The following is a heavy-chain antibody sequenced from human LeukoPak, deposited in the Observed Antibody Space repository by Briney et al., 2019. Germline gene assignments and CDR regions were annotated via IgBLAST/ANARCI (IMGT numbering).Heavy chain of an antibody. CDR3: ARFTDSSGSHWASPKRFFDY. V-gene: IGHV3-74*01. D-gene: IGHD3-22*01. CDR1: GFTFSSYW. CDR2: INSDGSST. Sequence: GGSLRLSCAASGFTFSSYWMHWVRQAPGKGLVWVSGINSDGSSTSHAESVKGRFTISRDNAENTLYLQMSSLRAEDTAVYYCARFTDSSGSHWASPKRFFDYWGQGTLVTVSS. J-gene: IGHJ4*02.